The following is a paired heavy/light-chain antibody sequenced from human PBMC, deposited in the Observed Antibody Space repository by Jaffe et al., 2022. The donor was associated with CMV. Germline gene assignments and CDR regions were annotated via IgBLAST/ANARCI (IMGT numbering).Heavy chain of an antibody. J-gene: IGHJ6*03. V-gene: IGHV3-15*01. CDR3: TTVAYSSSWYGAYYYYMDV. D-gene: IGHD6-13*01. Sequence: EVQLVESGGGLVKPGGSLRLSCAASGFTFSNAWMSWVRQAPGKGLEWVGRIKSKTDGGTTDYAAPVKGRFTISRDDSKNTLYLQMNSLKTEDTAVYYCTTVAYSSSWYGAYYYYMDVWGKGTTVTVSS. CDR1: GFTFSNAW. CDR2: IKSKTDGGTT.
Light chain of an antibody. CDR3: QSYDSSNHEV. CDR2: EDN. J-gene: IGLJ3*02. V-gene: IGLV6-57*04. CDR1: SGSIASNY. Sequence: NFMLTQPHSVSESPGKTVTISCTRSSGSIASNYVQWYQQRPGSAPTTVIYEDNQRPSGVPDRFSGSIDSSSNSASLTISGLKTEDEADYYCQSYDSSNHEVFGGGTKLTVL.